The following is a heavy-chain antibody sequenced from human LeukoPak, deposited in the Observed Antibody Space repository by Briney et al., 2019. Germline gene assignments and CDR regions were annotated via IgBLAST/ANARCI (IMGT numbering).Heavy chain of an antibody. D-gene: IGHD3-9*01. CDR1: GGSISGYY. V-gene: IGHV4-59*12. CDR2: IYYSGST. CDR3: ARGFSYDILTGYYIWSNWFDP. J-gene: IGHJ5*02. Sequence: SETLSLTCAVSGGSISGYYWSWIRQPPGKGLEWIGYIYYSGSTNYNPSLDGRVTISVDTSKNQFSLKLSSVTAADTAVYYCARGFSYDILTGYYIWSNWFDPWGQGTLVTVSS.